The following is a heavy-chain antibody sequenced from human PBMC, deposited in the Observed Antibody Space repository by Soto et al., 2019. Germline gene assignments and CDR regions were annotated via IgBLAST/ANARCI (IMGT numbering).Heavy chain of an antibody. CDR1: GGSVSSGSYY. D-gene: IGHD2-15*01. V-gene: IGHV4-61*01. J-gene: IGHJ6*02. CDR2: IYYSGST. CDR3: ARGVYCSGGSCYLGSRAHNYYYYYGMDV. Sequence: ETLSLTCTVSGGSVSSGSYYWSWIRQPPGKGLEWIGYIYYSGSTNYNPSLKSRVTISVDTSKNQFSLKLSSVTAADTAVYYCARGVYCSGGSCYLGSRAHNYYYYYGMDVWGQGTTVTVSS.